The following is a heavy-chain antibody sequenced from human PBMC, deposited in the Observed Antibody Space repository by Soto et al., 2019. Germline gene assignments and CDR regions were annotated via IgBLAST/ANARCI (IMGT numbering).Heavy chain of an antibody. V-gene: IGHV1-18*01. J-gene: IGHJ6*02. CDR3: AREGDFPYYYYGMDV. D-gene: IGHD2-21*02. CDR2: ISGYNGKT. CDR1: GYTFTSYG. Sequence: QVQLVQSGGEVKKPGASVKVSCKASGYTFTSYGISWVRQAPGQGLEWMGWISGYNGKTNYAQKVQDRVTMTTDTSTCTVYMELRSLRSDDTAVYYCAREGDFPYYYYGMDVWGQGTTVTVSS.